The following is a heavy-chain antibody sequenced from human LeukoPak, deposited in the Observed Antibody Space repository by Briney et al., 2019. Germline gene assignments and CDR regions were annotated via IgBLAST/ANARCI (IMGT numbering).Heavy chain of an antibody. D-gene: IGHD2-15*01. CDR3: ARPDIVVVVVGAAFDI. V-gene: IGHV3-7*01. J-gene: IGHJ3*02. Sequence: GGSLRLSCAASGFTFGSYWMSWVRQAPGKGLEWVANIKQDGSEKYYVDSVKGRFTISRDNAKNSLYLQMNSLSAEDTAVYYCARPDIVVVVVGAAFDIWGQGTMVIVSS. CDR2: IKQDGSEK. CDR1: GFTFGSYW.